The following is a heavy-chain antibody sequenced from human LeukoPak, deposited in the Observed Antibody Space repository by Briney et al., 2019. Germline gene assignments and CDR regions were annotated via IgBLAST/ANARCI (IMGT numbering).Heavy chain of an antibody. CDR2: IYYSGST. D-gene: IGHD6-13*01. CDR3: ARDLRSSWYELGYGMDV. Sequence: SSETLSLTCTVSGGSISSYYWNWIRQPPGKGLEWIGYIYYSGSTNYNPSLKSRVTISIGTSKNQFSLKLNSVTAADTAVYYCARDLRSSWYELGYGMDVWGQGTTVTVSS. CDR1: GGSISSYY. J-gene: IGHJ6*02. V-gene: IGHV4-59*12.